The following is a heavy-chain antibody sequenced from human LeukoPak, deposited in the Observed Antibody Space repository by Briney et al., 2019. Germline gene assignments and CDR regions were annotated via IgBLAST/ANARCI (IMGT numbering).Heavy chain of an antibody. CDR1: GFTFDSNY. V-gene: IGHV3-53*01. CDR2: IYTGGNT. J-gene: IGHJ4*02. D-gene: IGHD3-22*01. CDR3: ARGDDSGYYDYFDY. Sequence: GGFLRLSCAASGFTFDSNYLSWVRQAPGKGLEWVSTIYTGGNTYYAASAKGRFTISRDFSKNTVFLHMNSLRAEDTAMYYCARGDDSGYYDYFDYWGQGALVTVSS.